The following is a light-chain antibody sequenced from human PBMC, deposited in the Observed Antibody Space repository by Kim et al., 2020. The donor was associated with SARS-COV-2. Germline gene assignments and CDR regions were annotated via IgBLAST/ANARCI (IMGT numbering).Light chain of an antibody. V-gene: IGKV1-33*01. CDR1: HDITRY. CDR3: QQYNSLPLT. J-gene: IGKJ4*01. CDR2: DTS. Sequence: ASLGDRGLITCQASHDITRYFNWGPRKPGEPPNLLIYDTSSLETGVPSRFSGSGSGTNFTFTISSLQPEDIATYYCQQYNSLPLTFGGGTKVDIK.